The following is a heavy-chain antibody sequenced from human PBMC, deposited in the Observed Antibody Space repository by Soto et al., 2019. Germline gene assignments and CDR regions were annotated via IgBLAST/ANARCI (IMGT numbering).Heavy chain of an antibody. Sequence: SVKVSCKASGGTFSSYAISWVRQAPGQGLEWMGGIIPIFGTANYAQKFQGRVTITADRSTSTAYMELSSLSSEDTAVYYCASIAAAGYNWFDPWGQGTMVTVSS. CDR1: GGTFSSYA. V-gene: IGHV1-69*06. CDR3: ASIAAAGYNWFDP. J-gene: IGHJ5*02. CDR2: IIPIFGTA. D-gene: IGHD6-13*01.